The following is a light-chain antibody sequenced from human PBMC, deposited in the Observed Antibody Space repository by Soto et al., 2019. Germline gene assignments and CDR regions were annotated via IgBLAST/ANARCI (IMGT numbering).Light chain of an antibody. Sequence: DIQMTQSHSTLSASVGDRVTITCRASQSISSWLAWYQQKPGKAPKLLIYDASSLESGVPSRFSASGSGTDFTLTINSLQPEDFATYYCQQSFNTPVTFGQGTRLEIK. J-gene: IGKJ5*01. CDR2: DAS. CDR3: QQSFNTPVT. V-gene: IGKV1-5*01. CDR1: QSISSW.